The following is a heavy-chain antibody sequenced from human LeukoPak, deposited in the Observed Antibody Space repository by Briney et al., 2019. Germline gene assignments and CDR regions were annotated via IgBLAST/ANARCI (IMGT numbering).Heavy chain of an antibody. CDR1: GGSISSYY. CDR3: ARGGLWLLGSLYFDY. Sequence: SETLSLTCTVSGGSISSYYWSWIRQPAGKGLEWIGRIYTSGSTNYNPSLKSRVTMSVDTSKNQFSLKLSSVTAADTAVYYCARGGLWLLGSLYFDYWGQGTLVTVSS. J-gene: IGHJ4*02. CDR2: IYTSGST. V-gene: IGHV4-4*07. D-gene: IGHD5-18*01.